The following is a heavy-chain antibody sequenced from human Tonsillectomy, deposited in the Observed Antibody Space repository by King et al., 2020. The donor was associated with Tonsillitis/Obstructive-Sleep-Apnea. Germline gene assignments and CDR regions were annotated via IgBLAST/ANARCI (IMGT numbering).Heavy chain of an antibody. Sequence: VQPVESGGGVVQPGRSLRLSCAASGFTFSSYGMHWVRQAPGKGLEWGAVIWYDGSNKYYADSVKGRFTISRDNSKNTLYLQMNSLRAENPAVYYCAIASYYASGGYEKTYYYYYGIDVWGEGATVTVSS. CDR3: AIASYYASGGYEKTYYYYYGIDV. CDR2: IWYDGSNK. CDR1: GFTFSSYG. D-gene: IGHD3-22*01. J-gene: IGHJ6*04. V-gene: IGHV3-33*01.